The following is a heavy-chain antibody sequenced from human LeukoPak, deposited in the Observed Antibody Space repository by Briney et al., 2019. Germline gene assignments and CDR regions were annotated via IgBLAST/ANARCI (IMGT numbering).Heavy chain of an antibody. V-gene: IGHV3-23*01. D-gene: IGHD6-6*01. CDR2: ISGSDGST. CDR3: AKGGGIAARPGFGDY. J-gene: IGHJ4*02. Sequence: GGSLRLSCAASGFTFSSYAMSWVRQAPGKGLEWVSGISGSDGSTNYADSVKGRFTISRENSKNTLYLQMNSLRAEDTAVYYCAKGGGIAARPGFGDYWGQGTLVTVSS. CDR1: GFTFSSYA.